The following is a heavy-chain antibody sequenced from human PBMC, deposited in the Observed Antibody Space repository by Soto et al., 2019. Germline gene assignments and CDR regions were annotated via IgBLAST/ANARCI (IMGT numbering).Heavy chain of an antibody. CDR2: IYHSGTT. V-gene: IGHV4-31*03. CDR3: ARDMDYNYGSGSNLFDP. Sequence: SETLSLTCTVSGGYIKTNGYYWSWIRQYPGKGLEWIGYIYHSGTTHYNPSLESRVTISVDTSNNQFSLKLSSVTAADTAVYYCARDMDYNYGSGSNLFDPWGQGALVTGSS. CDR1: GGYIKTNGYY. J-gene: IGHJ5*02. D-gene: IGHD3-10*01.